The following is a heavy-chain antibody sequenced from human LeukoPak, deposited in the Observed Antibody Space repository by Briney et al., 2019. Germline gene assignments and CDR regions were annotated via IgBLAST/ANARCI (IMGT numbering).Heavy chain of an antibody. V-gene: IGHV1-69*13. CDR2: IIPIFGTA. CDR3: ARYSSGLGGFDY. CDR1: GGTFSSYA. D-gene: IGHD3-22*01. J-gene: IGHJ4*02. Sequence: SVKVSCKASGGTFSSYAISWVRQAPGQGLEWMGGIIPIFGTANYAQKFQGRVTITADESTSTAYMELSSLRSEDTAVYYCARYSSGLGGFDYWGQGTLVTVSS.